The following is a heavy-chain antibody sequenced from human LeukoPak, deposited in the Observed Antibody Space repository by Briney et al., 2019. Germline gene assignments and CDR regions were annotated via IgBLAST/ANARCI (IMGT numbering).Heavy chain of an antibody. CDR1: GFTFSSYG. V-gene: IGHV3-33*01. D-gene: IGHD5-18*01. J-gene: IGHJ4*02. CDR2: IWYDGSNK. CDR3: SREDRYSYGYDY. Sequence: GGSLRLSCAASGFTFSSYGMHWVRQAPGKGLEWVAVIWYDGSNKYYADSVKGRFTISRDNSKNTLYLQMNSLRAEDTAVCYCSREDRYSYGYDYWGQGTLVTVSS.